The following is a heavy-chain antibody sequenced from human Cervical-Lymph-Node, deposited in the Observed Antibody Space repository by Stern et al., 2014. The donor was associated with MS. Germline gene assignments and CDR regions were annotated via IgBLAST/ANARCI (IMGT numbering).Heavy chain of an antibody. D-gene: IGHD2-2*01. V-gene: IGHV5-51*01. Sequence: EVQLVESGAEVKKPGESLKISCKGSGYNFGDYWIGWVRQKPGKGLEWLGTIFPGGSDSRYSPSFEGQVTISADESIRTAFLQSSSLKASDTGIYYCARHQPAATFAMDVWGQGTTVIVSS. CDR1: GYNFGDYW. CDR3: ARHQPAATFAMDV. J-gene: IGHJ6*02. CDR2: IFPGGSDS.